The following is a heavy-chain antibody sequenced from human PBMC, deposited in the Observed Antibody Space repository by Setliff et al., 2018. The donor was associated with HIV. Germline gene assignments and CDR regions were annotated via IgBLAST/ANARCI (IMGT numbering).Heavy chain of an antibody. CDR2: IYFTGSS. CDR1: GGSISTYY. V-gene: IGHV4-59*01. D-gene: IGHD4-17*01. Sequence: LETLSLTCTVSGGSISTYYWSWIRQPPGKGLEWIGSIYFTGSSDNNPSLKSRVTLSVDTSKHQFSLKLSSVTAADTAVYYCARVRMAYAAFDVWGQGTMVTVSS. CDR3: ARVRMAYAAFDV. J-gene: IGHJ3*01.